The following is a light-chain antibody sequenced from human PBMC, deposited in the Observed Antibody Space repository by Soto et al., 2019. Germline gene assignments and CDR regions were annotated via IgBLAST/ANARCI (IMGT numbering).Light chain of an antibody. V-gene: IGLV2-14*01. CDR2: GVA. J-gene: IGLJ1*01. Sequence: QSALTQPASVSGSPGQSITISCTGTNSDIGFYNYVSWYQQHPGEAPKLIIYGVAKRPSGVSSRFSGSKSGNTASLTISGLQAEDEADYHCSSYTSSSPLYVFGTGTKVTVL. CDR3: SSYTSSSPLYV. CDR1: NSDIGFYNY.